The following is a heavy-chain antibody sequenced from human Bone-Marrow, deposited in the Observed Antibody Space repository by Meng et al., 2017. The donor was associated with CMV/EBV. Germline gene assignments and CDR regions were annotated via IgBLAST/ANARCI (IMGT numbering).Heavy chain of an antibody. Sequence: GGSLRLSCAASGFTFSSYEMNWVRQAPGKGLEWVSYISSSGSTIYYADSVKGRFTISRDNAKNSLFLQMNSLRAEDTAVYYCVTDQDRLGGIWGQGTMVTVSS. J-gene: IGHJ3*02. CDR3: VTDQDRLGGI. D-gene: IGHD5-12*01. V-gene: IGHV3-48*03. CDR1: GFTFSSYE. CDR2: ISSSGSTI.